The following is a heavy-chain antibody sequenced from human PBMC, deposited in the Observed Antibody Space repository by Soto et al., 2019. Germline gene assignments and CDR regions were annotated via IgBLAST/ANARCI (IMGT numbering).Heavy chain of an antibody. V-gene: IGHV3-48*04. CDR3: ARESEDLTSNFDY. CDR2: ISSTSGTI. CDR1: GFRFGSYS. J-gene: IGHJ4*02. Sequence: PGGSLRLSCAASGFRFGSYSMNWVRQAPGQGLEWLSYISSTSGTIYYADSMKGRFTVSRDNAKNSVYLEMNSLSAEDTAVYYCARESEDLTSNFDYWGQGTLVTVSS.